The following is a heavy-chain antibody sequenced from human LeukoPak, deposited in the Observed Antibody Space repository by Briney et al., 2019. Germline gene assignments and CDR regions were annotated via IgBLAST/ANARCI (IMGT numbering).Heavy chain of an antibody. V-gene: IGHV5-51*01. CDR2: IYYDDSET. D-gene: IGHD2-2*01. Sequence: RGESLKISCKGGGYSFTNYWIVWVRQMPGKGLEWMGVIYYDDSETQYSPSFQGQVTISVDKSISTVYLQWSALKASDSAIYYCARLGVPADTFDYWGQGTLVTVSS. CDR3: ARLGVPADTFDY. J-gene: IGHJ4*02. CDR1: GYSFTNYW.